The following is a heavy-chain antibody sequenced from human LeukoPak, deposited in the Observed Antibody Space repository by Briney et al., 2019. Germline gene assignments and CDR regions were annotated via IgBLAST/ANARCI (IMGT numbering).Heavy chain of an antibody. CDR2: IKQDGSEK. V-gene: IGHV3-7*01. D-gene: IGHD3-22*01. CDR1: GFTFSSYW. CDR3: ARDGRAGSVYYRKDDY. Sequence: AGGSLRLSCAASGFTFSSYWMTWVRQAPGKGLERVANIKQDGSEKYYVDSVKGRFTISRDNAKNSLYLQMSSLRAEDTAVYYCARDGRAGSVYYRKDDYWGQGTLVTVSS. J-gene: IGHJ4*02.